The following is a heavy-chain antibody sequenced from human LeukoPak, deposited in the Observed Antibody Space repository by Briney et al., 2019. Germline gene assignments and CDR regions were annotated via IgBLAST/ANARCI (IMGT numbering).Heavy chain of an antibody. J-gene: IGHJ4*02. CDR1: GFTFSTYA. V-gene: IGHV3-64*01. D-gene: IGHD4-17*01. CDR2: ISRDGGST. CDR3: ARVGGDQVGY. Sequence: GGSLRLSCAVSGFTFSTYAMHWVRQAPGEGLEYVSGISRDGGSTYYANSVKGRFTISRDNSKNTLYLQMGSLRAEDTAVYYCARVGGDQVGYWGQGTLVTVSS.